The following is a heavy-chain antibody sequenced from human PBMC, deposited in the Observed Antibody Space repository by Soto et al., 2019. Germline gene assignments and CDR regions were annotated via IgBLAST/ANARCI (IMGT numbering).Heavy chain of an antibody. Sequence: QVQLQESGPGLVKPSQTLSLTCTVSGGSISSGGYYWSWIRQHPGKGLAWIGYIYYSGSTYYKPSLKSRVTIIVDTSKNQFSLKLSSVTAADTAVYYCARDGAAYCGGDCYDDAFDIWGQGTMVTVSS. V-gene: IGHV4-31*03. CDR2: IYYSGST. CDR1: GGSISSGGYY. D-gene: IGHD2-21*02. J-gene: IGHJ3*02. CDR3: ARDGAAYCGGDCYDDAFDI.